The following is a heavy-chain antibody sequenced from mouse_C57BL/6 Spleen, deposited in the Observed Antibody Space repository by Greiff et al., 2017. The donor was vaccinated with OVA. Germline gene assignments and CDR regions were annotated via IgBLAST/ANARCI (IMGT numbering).Heavy chain of an antibody. Sequence: EVKLMESGGGLVKPGGSLKLSCAASGFTFSDYGMHWVRQAPEKGLEWVAYISSGSSTIYYADTVKGRFTISRDNAKNTLFLQMTSLRSEDTAMYYCARSSGPWFAYWGQGTLVTVSA. CDR3: ARSSGPWFAY. CDR1: GFTFSDYG. CDR2: ISSGSSTI. J-gene: IGHJ3*01. V-gene: IGHV5-17*01.